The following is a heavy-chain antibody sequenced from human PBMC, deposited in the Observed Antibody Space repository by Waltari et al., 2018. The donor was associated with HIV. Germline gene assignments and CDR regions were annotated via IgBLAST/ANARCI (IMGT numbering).Heavy chain of an antibody. CDR1: GGSMSSYY. D-gene: IGHD3-9*01. V-gene: IGHV4-59*01. CDR3: AREQDYFDSSGFFLGYGFDP. CDR2: LSDHGTV. J-gene: IGHJ5*02. Sequence: QVHLHESGPGLVEPPEALSLTCSVSGGSMSSYYWNWIRLSPGAGLEWIGFLSDHGTVRYKPSLKSRITISMDSPNNQFSLSLKSMTAADTAIYYCAREQDYFDSSGFFLGYGFDPWGQGTLVSVSS.